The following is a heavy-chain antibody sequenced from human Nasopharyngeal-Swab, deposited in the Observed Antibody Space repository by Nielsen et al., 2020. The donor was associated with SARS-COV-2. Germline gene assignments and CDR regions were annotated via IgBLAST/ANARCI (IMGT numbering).Heavy chain of an antibody. Sequence: SLKISCAASGLGFSNYEMSWVRQAPGKGLEWISYISTTTATIYYADSVKGRFTISRDNAKNSLYLQMNSLRAEDTAVYYCAREVPYSGHDDAFDIWGQGTMITVSA. CDR1: GLGFSNYE. V-gene: IGHV3-48*03. D-gene: IGHD5-12*01. CDR3: AREVPYSGHDDAFDI. J-gene: IGHJ3*02. CDR2: ISTTTATI.